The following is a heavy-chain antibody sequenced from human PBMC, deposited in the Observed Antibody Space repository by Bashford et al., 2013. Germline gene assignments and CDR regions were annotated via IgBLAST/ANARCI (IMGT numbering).Heavy chain of an antibody. D-gene: IGHD5-12*01. V-gene: IGHV1-24*01. Sequence: ASVKVSCKVSGYTLTELSMHWVRQAPGKGLEWMGGFDPEDGETIYAQKFQGRVTMTEDTSTDTAYMELSSLRSEDTAVYYCATEDIVATIRQKGFDYWGQGTLVTVSS. CDR2: FDPEDGET. CDR1: GYTLTELS. J-gene: IGHJ4*02. CDR3: ATEDIVATIRQKGFDY.